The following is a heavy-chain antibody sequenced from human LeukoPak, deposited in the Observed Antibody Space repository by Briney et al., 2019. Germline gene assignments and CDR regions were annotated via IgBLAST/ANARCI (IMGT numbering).Heavy chain of an antibody. Sequence: PGGSLRLSCAASGFTFSSYGMHWVRQAPGKGLEWVAFIRYDGSNKYYADSVKGRFTISRDNSKNTLYLQTNSLRAEDTAVYYCAKDHHLPGHYYYYYYMDVWGKGTTVTVSS. J-gene: IGHJ6*03. CDR2: IRYDGSNK. D-gene: IGHD1-14*01. CDR1: GFTFSSYG. V-gene: IGHV3-30*02. CDR3: AKDHHLPGHYYYYYYMDV.